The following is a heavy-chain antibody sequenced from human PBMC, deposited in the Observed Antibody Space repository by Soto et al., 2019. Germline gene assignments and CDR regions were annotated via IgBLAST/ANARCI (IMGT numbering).Heavy chain of an antibody. CDR3: ASHDYAHYGMDV. Sequence: SETLSHTRTVSGGSIRSGDYYWSWIRQPPGKGLEWIGYIYYSGSTYYNPSLKSRVSISVDTSKNQFSLKLSSVTAADTAVYYCASHDYAHYGMDVWGQGTTVTVSS. D-gene: IGHD3-16*01. CDR2: IYYSGST. J-gene: IGHJ6*02. V-gene: IGHV4-30-4*01. CDR1: GGSIRSGDYY.